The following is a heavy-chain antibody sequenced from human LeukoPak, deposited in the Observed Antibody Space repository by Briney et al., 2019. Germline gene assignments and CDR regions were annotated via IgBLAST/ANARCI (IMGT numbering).Heavy chain of an antibody. Sequence: GGSLRLSCVASGFTLRSYVMNWVRQTPGKGLEWVSSISGSGDSTFYADSVKGRFTISRDNSKNTLYLQMNSLRAEDTAVYYCAKVALSITMVRGPPDYWGQGTLVTVSS. CDR1: GFTLRSYV. CDR2: ISGSGDST. D-gene: IGHD3-10*01. CDR3: AKVALSITMVRGPPDY. J-gene: IGHJ4*02. V-gene: IGHV3-23*01.